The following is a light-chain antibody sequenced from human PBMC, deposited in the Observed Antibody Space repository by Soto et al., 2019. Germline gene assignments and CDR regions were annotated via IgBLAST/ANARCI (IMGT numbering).Light chain of an antibody. V-gene: IGLV2-8*01. J-gene: IGLJ2*01. CDR1: SSDVGGYNY. Sequence: QSALTQPPSASGSLGQSVTISCTGTSSDVGGYNYVSWHQQHPGNAPKVMIYEVTKRPPGVPDRFSGPKSGNTASLTVSGLQAEDEADYYCSSFAGGGNPVLLGGGTKLTVL. CDR3: SSFAGGGNPVL. CDR2: EVT.